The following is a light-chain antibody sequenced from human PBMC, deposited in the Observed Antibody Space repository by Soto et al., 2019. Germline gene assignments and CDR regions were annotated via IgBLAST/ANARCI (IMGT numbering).Light chain of an antibody. Sequence: NQLTQSPSSLSASVGDRVTVTCRASQGIGTYLVWYQQKSGKAPTVLIYASSTLQTGVPSRFSGSGSGTDFSLTISSLHPEDVATYYCQQVDSYPRTFGQGTKVEIK. V-gene: IGKV1-9*01. CDR2: ASS. J-gene: IGKJ1*01. CDR3: QQVDSYPRT. CDR1: QGIGTY.